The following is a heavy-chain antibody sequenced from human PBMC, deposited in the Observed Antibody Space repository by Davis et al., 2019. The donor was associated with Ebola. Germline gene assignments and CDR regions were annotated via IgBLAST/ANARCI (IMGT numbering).Heavy chain of an antibody. Sequence: MPGGSLRLSCSVSGVSINTYYWSWIRQPPGKGLEWIGYIYYSGSTYYNPSLKSRVTISVDTSKNQFSLKLSSVTAADTAVYYCARVGGGYDILTGYYPSWFDPWGQGTLVTVSP. CDR3: ARVGGGYDILTGYYPSWFDP. J-gene: IGHJ5*02. CDR1: GVSINTYY. CDR2: IYYSGST. D-gene: IGHD3-9*01. V-gene: IGHV4-59*12.